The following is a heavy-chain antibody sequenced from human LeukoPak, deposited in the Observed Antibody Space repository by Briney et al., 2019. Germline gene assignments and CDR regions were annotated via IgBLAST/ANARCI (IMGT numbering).Heavy chain of an antibody. J-gene: IGHJ4*02. D-gene: IGHD3-22*01. Sequence: SVKVSCKASGGTFSSYAISWVRQAPGQGLEWMGGIIPIFGTANYAQKLQGRVTMTTDTSTSTAYMELRSLRSDDTAVYYCARYYYDSSGYYTDYWGQGTLVTVSS. CDR2: IIPIFGTA. V-gene: IGHV1-69*05. CDR3: ARYYYDSSGYYTDY. CDR1: GGTFSSYA.